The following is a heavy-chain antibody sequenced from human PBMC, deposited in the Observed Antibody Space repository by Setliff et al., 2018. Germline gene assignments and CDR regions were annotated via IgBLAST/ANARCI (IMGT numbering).Heavy chain of an antibody. CDR1: GGSISSSNW. CDR3: ACPDILTGPFDY. CDR2: INHSGST. Sequence: PSETLSLTCAVSGGSISSSNWWSWVRQPPGKGLEWIGEINHSGSTNYNPSLKSRVTISVDTSKNQFSPKLSSMTAADTAVYYCACPDILTGPFDYWGQGTLVTVSS. J-gene: IGHJ4*02. D-gene: IGHD3-9*01. V-gene: IGHV4-4*02.